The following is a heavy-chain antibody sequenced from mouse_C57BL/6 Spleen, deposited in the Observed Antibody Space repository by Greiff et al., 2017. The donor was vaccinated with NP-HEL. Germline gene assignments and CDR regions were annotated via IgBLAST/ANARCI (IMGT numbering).Heavy chain of an antibody. J-gene: IGHJ2*01. D-gene: IGHD1-1*01. CDR2: IYPGDGDT. CDR1: GYAFSSSW. CDR3: ARSEGYYGFDD. Sequence: QVQLKQSGPELVKPGASVKISCKASGYAFSSSWMNWVKQRPGKGLEWIGRIYPGDGDTNYNGKFKGKATLTADKSSSTAYMQLSSLTSEDSAVYFCARSEGYYGFDDWGQGTTLTVSS. V-gene: IGHV1-82*01.